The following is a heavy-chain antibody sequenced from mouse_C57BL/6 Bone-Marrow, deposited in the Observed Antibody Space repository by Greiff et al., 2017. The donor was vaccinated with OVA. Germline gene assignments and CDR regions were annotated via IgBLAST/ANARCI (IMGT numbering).Heavy chain of an antibody. J-gene: IGHJ1*03. CDR1: GFSLSTSGMG. CDR2: IYWDDDK. V-gene: IGHV8-12*01. CDR3: ARRDYGSGYFDV. Sequence: QVTLKESGPGILQSSQTLSLTCSFSGFSLSTSGMGVSWIRQPSGKGLEWLAHIYWDDDKRYNPSLKSRLTISKDTSRNQVFLKITSVDTADTATYYCARRDYGSGYFDVWGTGTTVTVSS. D-gene: IGHD1-1*01.